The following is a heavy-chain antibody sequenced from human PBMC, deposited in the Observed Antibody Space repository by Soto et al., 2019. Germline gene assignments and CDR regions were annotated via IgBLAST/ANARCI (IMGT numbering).Heavy chain of an antibody. CDR2: IWYDGSNK. CDR3: ARDWEEGGAQAPYGMDV. Sequence: QVQLVESGGGVVQPGRSLRLSCAASGFTFSSYGMHWVRQAPGKGLEWVAVIWYDGSNKYYADSVKGRFTISRDNSKNTLYLQMNSLGAEDTAVYYCARDWEEGGAQAPYGMDVWGQGTTVTVSS. D-gene: IGHD3-16*01. CDR1: GFTFSSYG. J-gene: IGHJ6*02. V-gene: IGHV3-33*01.